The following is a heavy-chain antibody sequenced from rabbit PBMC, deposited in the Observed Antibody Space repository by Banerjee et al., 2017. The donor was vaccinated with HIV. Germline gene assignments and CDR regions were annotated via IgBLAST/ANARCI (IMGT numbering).Heavy chain of an antibody. CDR3: ATDYFVGGYML. CDR2: INGGNVGIS. J-gene: IGHJ4*01. Sequence: QSLEESGGDLVKPGASLTLTCTASGFSVSSTNYMCWVRQAPGKGLEWIACINGGNVGISYYATWAKGRFTISRTSSTTVTLQMTSLTAADPATYFCATDYFVGGYMLWGPGTLVT. D-gene: IGHD1-1*01. V-gene: IGHV1S40*01. CDR1: GFSVSSTNY.